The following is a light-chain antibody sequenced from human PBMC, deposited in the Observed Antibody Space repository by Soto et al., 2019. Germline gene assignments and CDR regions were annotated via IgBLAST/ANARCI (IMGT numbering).Light chain of an antibody. CDR2: AAS. V-gene: IGKV1-6*01. J-gene: IGKJ1*01. CDR1: QGIRND. CDR3: RQDYRYPWT. Sequence: AMHKKQSPSSLSASVGDRVTITCRASQGIRNDLGWYQQKPGKAPKLLIYAASSLQSGVPSRFSGSGSGTDFTISIIYLKTDHFAAYYLRQDYRYPWTFGQGTRVDIK.